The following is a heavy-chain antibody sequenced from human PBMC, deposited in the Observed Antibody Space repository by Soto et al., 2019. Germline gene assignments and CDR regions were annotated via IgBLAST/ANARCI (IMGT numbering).Heavy chain of an antibody. CDR2: IRSGDSYI. CDR1: GLTFSSYS. D-gene: IGHD1-7*01. Sequence: EVQLVESGGGLVKPGGSLRLSCAASGLTFSSYSMNWVRQAPGKGLEWVSSIRSGDSYIYSADSVRGRFTIASDNAEQSTCLQMKSLRVEATAIYYFVASRGGTCFMRDWGQGALVTVSS. V-gene: IGHV3-21*01. CDR3: VASRGGTCFMRD. J-gene: IGHJ4*02.